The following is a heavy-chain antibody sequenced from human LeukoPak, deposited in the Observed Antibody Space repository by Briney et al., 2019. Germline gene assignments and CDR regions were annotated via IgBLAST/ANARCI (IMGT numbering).Heavy chain of an antibody. CDR2: ISGNNDNP. CDR1: GYTFIHFG. Sequence: GASVKVSCKTCGYTFIHFGWHWVRQAPGQGLEWMGWISGNNDNPNYGQKFQGRFTVTTDSSTSKAYMELSNLRFDGTDVYYCARNGTSMDDYWGQGTLVTVSS. V-gene: IGHV1-18*01. J-gene: IGHJ4*02. CDR3: ARNGTSMDDY. D-gene: IGHD1-26*01.